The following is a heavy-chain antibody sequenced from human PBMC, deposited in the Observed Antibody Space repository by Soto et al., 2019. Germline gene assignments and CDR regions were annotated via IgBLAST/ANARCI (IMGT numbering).Heavy chain of an antibody. J-gene: IGHJ5*02. D-gene: IGHD6-13*01. V-gene: IGHV4-39*01. CDR3: ARPKTIGAAAGKGWFDP. CDR1: CGSIINHRYC. CDR2: IFYTGST. Sequence: SETLPLPYTVVCGSIINHRYCWAWIRQPPGKGLEWIGSIFYTGSTYYSPSLKGRLTISVDPSKNQFSLKLTYVTAADTAMYYCARPKTIGAAAGKGWFDPWGQGTLVTVSS.